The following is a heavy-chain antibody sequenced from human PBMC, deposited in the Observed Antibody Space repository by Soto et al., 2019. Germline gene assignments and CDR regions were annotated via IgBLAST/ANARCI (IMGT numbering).Heavy chain of an antibody. CDR3: ARDLTYSSSSWNY. D-gene: IGHD6-6*01. CDR1: GFTFSSYW. CDR2: IKQDGSEK. J-gene: IGHJ4*02. Sequence: GGSLRLSCVASGFTFSSYWMSWVRQAPGKGLEWVANIKQDGSEKYYVDSVKGRFTISRDNAKNSLYLQMNSLRAEDTAVYYCARDLTYSSSSWNYWGQGTLVTVSS. V-gene: IGHV3-7*03.